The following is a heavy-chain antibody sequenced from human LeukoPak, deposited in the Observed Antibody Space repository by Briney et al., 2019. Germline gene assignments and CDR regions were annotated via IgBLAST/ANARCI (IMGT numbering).Heavy chain of an antibody. J-gene: IGHJ5*02. Sequence: SVKVSCKTSGGTLNNSAISWVRQAPGQGLEWLGGIMPLFGTAGYAQKFQGRVTITKDESTRTVYLELTSLTSDDTAVYYCARDVHGDYGSGWFDPWGQGTLVSVSS. V-gene: IGHV1-69*05. CDR2: IMPLFGTA. CDR3: ARDVHGDYGSGWFDP. D-gene: IGHD4-17*01. CDR1: GGTLNNSA.